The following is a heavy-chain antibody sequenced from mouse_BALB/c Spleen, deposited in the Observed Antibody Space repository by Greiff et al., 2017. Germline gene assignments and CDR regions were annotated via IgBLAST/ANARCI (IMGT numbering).Heavy chain of an antibody. CDR1: GYAFTNYL. CDR2: INPGSGGT. J-gene: IGHJ4*01. D-gene: IGHD2-2*01. CDR3: AREGYAKDYYAMDY. Sequence: QVQLQQSGAELVRPGTSVKVSCKASGYAFTNYLIEWVKQRPGQGLEWIGVINPGSGGTNYNEKFKGKATLTADKSSSTAYMQLSSLTSDDSAVYFCAREGYAKDYYAMDYWGQGTSVTVSS. V-gene: IGHV1-54*03.